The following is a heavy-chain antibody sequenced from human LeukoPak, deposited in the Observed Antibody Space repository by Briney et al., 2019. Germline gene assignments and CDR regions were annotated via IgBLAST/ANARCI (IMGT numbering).Heavy chain of an antibody. Sequence: SETLSLTXTVSGGSISSSSYYWDWIRQPPGNGLEWIGSIYYSGSTYYNPSLKSRVTISVDTSKTQFSLKLSSVTAADTAVYYCARSICSSTSCYTGDDYWGQGTLVTVSS. CDR1: GGSISSSSYY. D-gene: IGHD2-2*02. CDR2: IYYSGST. V-gene: IGHV4-39*01. CDR3: ARSICSSTSCYTGDDY. J-gene: IGHJ4*02.